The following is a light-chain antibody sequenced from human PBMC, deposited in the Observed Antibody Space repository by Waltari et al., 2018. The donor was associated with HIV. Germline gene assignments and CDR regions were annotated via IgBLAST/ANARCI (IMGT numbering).Light chain of an antibody. Sequence: SSDLPQPPSASVSPVLTASLACPGAALPPHLAFCYQQRPGPAPDMVIYRDKERPSGIPYRFSGSSAGTTVTLTISGVQAEDEADYYCQSADSTGTYWVFGGGTKLTVL. CDR3: QSADSTGTYWV. CDR1: ALPPHL. CDR2: RDK. J-gene: IGLJ3*02. V-gene: IGLV3-25*03.